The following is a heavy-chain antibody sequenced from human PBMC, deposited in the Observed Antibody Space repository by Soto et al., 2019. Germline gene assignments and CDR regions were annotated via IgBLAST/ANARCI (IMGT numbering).Heavy chain of an antibody. Sequence: GGPLRLSCAASGFTFSSYAMHWVRQAPGKGLEWVAVISYDASNKYYADSVKGGCTISRDNSKNPLYLQMISLRAEDTAVYYCARDGVYQLLWFGELSDYHYGMDVWGQRTKVTVS. V-gene: IGHV3-30-3*01. J-gene: IGHJ6*02. D-gene: IGHD3-10*01. CDR1: GFTFSSYA. CDR2: ISYDASNK. CDR3: ARDGVYQLLWFGELSDYHYGMDV.